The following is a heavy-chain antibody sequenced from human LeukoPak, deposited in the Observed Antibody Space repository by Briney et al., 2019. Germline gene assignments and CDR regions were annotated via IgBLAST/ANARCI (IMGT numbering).Heavy chain of an antibody. D-gene: IGHD3-22*01. J-gene: IGHJ2*01. V-gene: IGHV4-4*02. CDR1: GGSISSSNW. CDR3: ARDLPNYYDSSGQYWYFDL. Sequence: PSGTLSLTCAVSGGSISSSNWWSWVRQPPGKGLEWIGEIYHSGSTNYNPSLKSRVTISVDKSKNQFSLKLSSVTAADTAVYYCARDLPNYYDSSGQYWYFDLWGRGTLVTVSS. CDR2: IYHSGST.